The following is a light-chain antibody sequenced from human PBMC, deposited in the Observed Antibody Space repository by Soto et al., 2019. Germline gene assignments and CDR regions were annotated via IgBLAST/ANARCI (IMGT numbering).Light chain of an antibody. V-gene: IGKV1-5*01. CDR3: QQYDAFPLT. J-gene: IGKJ1*01. CDR2: DAS. Sequence: DIQMTQSPSTLSASVGDRVTITCRASQYISSWLAWYQQRPGKAPELLIHDASTLESGVPSRFSGDKSGTDFTLTISSLQPDDFATYYCQQYDAFPLTVGQGTKVDTK. CDR1: QYISSW.